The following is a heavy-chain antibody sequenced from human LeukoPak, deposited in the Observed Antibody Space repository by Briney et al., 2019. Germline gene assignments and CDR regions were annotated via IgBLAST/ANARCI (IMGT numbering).Heavy chain of an antibody. CDR1: GGSISSYY. CDR3: ARDIDGGSYFDY. D-gene: IGHD1-26*01. V-gene: IGHV4-59*01. J-gene: IGHJ4*02. Sequence: SETLSLTCTVSGGSISSYYWSWIRQPPGKGLECIGHVYYSGSTDYNPSLKSRVTISVDTSKNQFSLKLSSVTAADTAVYYCARDIDGGSYFDYWGQGTLVTVSS. CDR2: VYYSGST.